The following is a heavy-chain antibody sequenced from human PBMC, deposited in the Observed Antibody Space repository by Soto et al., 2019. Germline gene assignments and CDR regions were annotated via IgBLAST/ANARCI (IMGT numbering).Heavy chain of an antibody. CDR3: ARLSTPLIWFDP. J-gene: IGHJ5*02. D-gene: IGHD4-17*01. V-gene: IGHV4-59*01. CDR2: IYYSGST. Sequence: TVSGGSISSYYWSWIRQPPGKGLEWIGYIYYSGSTNYNPSLKSRVTISVDTSKNQFSLKLSSVAAADTAVYYCARLSTPLIWFDPWGQGTLVTVSS. CDR1: GGSISSYY.